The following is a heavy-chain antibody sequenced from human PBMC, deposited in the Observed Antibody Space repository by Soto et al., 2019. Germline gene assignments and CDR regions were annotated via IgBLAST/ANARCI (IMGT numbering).Heavy chain of an antibody. CDR1: GFTFSSYA. CDR3: AKDLYCSGGSCYLYAFDI. D-gene: IGHD2-15*01. CDR2: ISGSGGST. Sequence: GGSLRLSCAASGFTFSSYAMSWVRQAPGKGLEWVSAISGSGGSTYYADSVKGRFTISRDNSKNTLYLQMNSLRAEDTAVYYCAKDLYCSGGSCYLYAFDIWGQGTMVTVSS. V-gene: IGHV3-23*01. J-gene: IGHJ3*02.